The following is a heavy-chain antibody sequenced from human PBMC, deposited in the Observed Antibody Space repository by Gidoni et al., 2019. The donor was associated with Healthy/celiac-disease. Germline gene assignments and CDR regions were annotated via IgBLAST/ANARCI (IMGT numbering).Heavy chain of an antibody. CDR1: GVTVSSDG. Sequence: QGQMVESGGGVVQPGRSLRVSCVASGVTVSSDGTPWVRPAPGKGLEWVAVIWYDGSNKYYADSVKGRFTISRDNSKNTLYLQMNSLRAEDTAVYYCARATVTIVVVPAALTGGAFDIWGQGTMVTVSS. J-gene: IGHJ3*02. V-gene: IGHV3-33*01. CDR3: ARATVTIVVVPAALTGGAFDI. CDR2: IWYDGSNK. D-gene: IGHD2-2*01.